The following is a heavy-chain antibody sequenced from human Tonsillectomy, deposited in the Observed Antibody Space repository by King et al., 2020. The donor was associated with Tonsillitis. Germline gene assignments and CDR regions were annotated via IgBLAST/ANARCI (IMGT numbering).Heavy chain of an antibody. CDR3: AHYHYDSSGYYYAFDI. J-gene: IGHJ3*02. D-gene: IGHD3-22*01. CDR2: VFSNDER. V-gene: IGHV2-26*01. Sequence: VTLKESGPVLVKPTETLTLTCTVSGVSLSNARMGVSRIRQPPGKALEWLAHVFSNDERSYSTSLKSRLTISKDTSKSQVVLTMTDMDPVDTGTYYCAHYHYDSSGYYYAFDIWGQGTVVTVSS. CDR1: GVSLSNARMG.